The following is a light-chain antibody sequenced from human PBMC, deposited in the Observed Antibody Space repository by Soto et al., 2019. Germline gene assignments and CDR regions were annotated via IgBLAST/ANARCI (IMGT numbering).Light chain of an antibody. CDR3: QQYGSSGT. CDR1: QSISSN. J-gene: IGKJ1*01. CDR2: GAS. Sequence: EIVMTQSPATLSVSPGERATLYCRASQSISSNLAWYQHKPGQAPRLLIYGASNRATGIPDRFSGSGSGTDFTLTISRLEPEDFAVYYCQQYGSSGTFGQGTKVDIK. V-gene: IGKV3-20*01.